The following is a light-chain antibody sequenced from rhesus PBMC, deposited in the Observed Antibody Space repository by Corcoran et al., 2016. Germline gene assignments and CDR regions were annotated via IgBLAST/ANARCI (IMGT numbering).Light chain of an antibody. J-gene: IGKJ1*01. Sequence: DIQMTQSPSSLSASVGDKVTITCRASQGISSWLAWYQQKPGNAPKLLIYKASSLQSGVPSRFSGSGSGTDFTLTISSLQPEDFATYYCLQYSITPRTFGQGTKVEIK. V-gene: IGKV1-22*01. CDR1: QGISSW. CDR2: KAS. CDR3: LQYSITPRT.